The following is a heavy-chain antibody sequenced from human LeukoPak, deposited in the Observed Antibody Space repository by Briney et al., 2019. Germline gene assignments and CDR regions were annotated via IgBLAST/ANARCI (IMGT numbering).Heavy chain of an antibody. Sequence: PGGSLRLSCAASGFTFTSYSMNWVRQAPGKGLEWVSSISSSSSYIYYADSVKGRFTISRDNSKNTPYLQMNSLRAEDTAVYYCARGVRVLPWSGFEYSGQGDLFTVSS. J-gene: IGHJ4*02. CDR3: ARGVRVLPWSGFEY. V-gene: IGHV3-21*01. CDR1: GFTFTSYS. D-gene: IGHD3-10*01. CDR2: ISSSSSYI.